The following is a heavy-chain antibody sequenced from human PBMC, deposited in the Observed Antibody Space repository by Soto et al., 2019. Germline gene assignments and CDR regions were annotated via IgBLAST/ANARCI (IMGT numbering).Heavy chain of an antibody. J-gene: IGHJ5*01. Sequence: PGESLKVSCKASGYNFTAFLIHWVRQMPGKGLEWLGKIDPSDSYTNYSPSFEGHVTISTDNSITTAYLQWSSLRASDTALYFCASFHKNWFDSWAQGTMVTVSS. CDR2: IDPSDSYT. V-gene: IGHV5-10-1*01. CDR3: ASFHKNWFDS. CDR1: GYNFTAFL.